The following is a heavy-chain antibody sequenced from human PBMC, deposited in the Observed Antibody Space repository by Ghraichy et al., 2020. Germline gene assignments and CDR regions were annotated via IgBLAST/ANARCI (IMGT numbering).Heavy chain of an antibody. CDR3: ARAPGGALNYYYYYMDV. Sequence: SETLSLTCTVSGGSISSYYWSWIRQPPGKGLEWIGYIYYSGSTNYNPSLKSRVTISVDTSKNQFSLKLSSVTAADTAVYYCARAPGGALNYYYYYMDVWGKGTTVTVSS. CDR2: IYYSGST. J-gene: IGHJ6*03. CDR1: GGSISSYY. D-gene: IGHD3-10*01. V-gene: IGHV4-59*01.